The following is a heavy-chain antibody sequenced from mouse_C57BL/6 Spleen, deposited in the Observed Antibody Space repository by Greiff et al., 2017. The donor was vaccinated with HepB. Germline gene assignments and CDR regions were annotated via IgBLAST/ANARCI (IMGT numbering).Heavy chain of an antibody. D-gene: IGHD2-2*01. Sequence: QVQLKQPGAELVMPGASVKLSCKASGYTFTSYWMHWVKQRPGQGLEWIGEIDPSDSYTNYNQKFKGKSTLTVDKSSSTAYMQLSSLTSEDSAVYYCARGYPSMDYWGQGTSVTVSS. CDR1: GYTFTSYW. CDR3: ARGYPSMDY. CDR2: IDPSDSYT. V-gene: IGHV1-69*01. J-gene: IGHJ4*01.